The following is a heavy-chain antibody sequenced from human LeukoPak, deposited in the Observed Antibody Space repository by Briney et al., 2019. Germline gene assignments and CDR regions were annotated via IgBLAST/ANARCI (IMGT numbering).Heavy chain of an antibody. J-gene: IGHJ6*02. CDR1: GFTFSTYA. CDR3: ARDVAYRGYGMDV. V-gene: IGHV3-7*03. Sequence: GGSLRLSCSASGFTFSTYAMSWVRQAPGKGLEWVANIRQDGSEKYYVDSVKGRFIISRDNAKNSLYLQMNSLRAEDTTVYYCARDVAYRGYGMDVWGQGTTVTVSS. CDR2: IRQDGSEK. D-gene: IGHD2-21*01.